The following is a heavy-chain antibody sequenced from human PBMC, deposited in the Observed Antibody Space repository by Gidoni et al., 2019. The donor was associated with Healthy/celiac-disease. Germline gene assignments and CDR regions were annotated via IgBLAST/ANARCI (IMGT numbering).Heavy chain of an antibody. J-gene: IGHJ4*02. Sequence: QVQLQESGPGLVKPSETLSLTCTVSGGSISSYYWSWIRQPPGKGLEWIGYIDYSGSTNYNPSLKSRVTISVDTSKNQFSLKLSSVTAADTAVYYCAGDNKDYGGLDYWGQGTLVTVSS. V-gene: IGHV4-59*01. CDR3: AGDNKDYGGLDY. CDR1: GGSISSYY. D-gene: IGHD4-17*01. CDR2: IDYSGST.